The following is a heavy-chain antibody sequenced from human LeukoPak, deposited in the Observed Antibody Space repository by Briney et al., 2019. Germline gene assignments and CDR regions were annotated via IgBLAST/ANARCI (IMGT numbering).Heavy chain of an antibody. CDR1: GFTVSSNY. D-gene: IGHD3-16*01. Sequence: GGSLRLSCAASGFTVSSNYMSWVRQAPGKGLEWVSVIYSGGSTNYADSVKGRFTISRDSAKNTLYLQMNSLRAEDTAVYYCARGGGSYGWFDPWGQGTLVTVSS. CDR2: IYSGGST. J-gene: IGHJ5*02. CDR3: ARGGGSYGWFDP. V-gene: IGHV3-53*01.